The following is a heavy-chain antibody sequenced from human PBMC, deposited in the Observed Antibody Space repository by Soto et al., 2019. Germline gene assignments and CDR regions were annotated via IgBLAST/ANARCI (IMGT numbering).Heavy chain of an antibody. V-gene: IGHV3-15*01. CDR1: GFTISKAW. Sequence: EVQLVESGGGLVRTGGTIRLSCAASGFTISKAWMNWVRQAPGKGLEWVGRIKSRTDGGTTEHAASVKGRFTISRDDSNNTLYLQMNDLKTEYTGLYYCTTDVRQLTVYWGKGTLVTVS. J-gene: IGHJ4*02. CDR3: TTDVRQLTVY. CDR2: IKSRTDGGTT. D-gene: IGHD3-10*02.